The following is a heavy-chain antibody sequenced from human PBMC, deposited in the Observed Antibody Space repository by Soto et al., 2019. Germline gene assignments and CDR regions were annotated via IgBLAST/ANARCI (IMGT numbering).Heavy chain of an antibody. Sequence: GSLRLSCAASVFTCSSYWMHWVRQAPGKGLVWVSRINSDGSSTSYADSVKGRSTISRDNAKNTLYLQMNSLRAEDTAVYYCARGESGPFYYYYGMDVWGQGTTVTVSS. D-gene: IGHD3-16*01. V-gene: IGHV3-74*01. CDR1: VFTCSSYW. CDR3: ARGESGPFYYYYGMDV. J-gene: IGHJ6*02. CDR2: INSDGSST.